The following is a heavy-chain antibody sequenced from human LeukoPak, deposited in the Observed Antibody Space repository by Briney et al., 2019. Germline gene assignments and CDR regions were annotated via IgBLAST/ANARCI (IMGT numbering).Heavy chain of an antibody. CDR2: INPNSGGT. V-gene: IGHV1-2*04. D-gene: IGHD3-22*01. J-gene: IGHJ4*02. CDR3: ARGSTAQYYYDRSGYSTFDY. CDR1: GYTFTGYY. Sequence: GASVKVSCKASGYTFTGYYMHWVRQAPGQGLEWMGWINPNSGGTNYAQKFQGWVTMTRDTSISTAYMELSRLRSDDTAVYYCARGSTAQYYYDRSGYSTFDYWGQGTLVTVPS.